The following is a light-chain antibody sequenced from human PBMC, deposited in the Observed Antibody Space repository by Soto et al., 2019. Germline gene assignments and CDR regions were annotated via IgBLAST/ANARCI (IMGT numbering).Light chain of an antibody. CDR1: SGHSNYA. CDR2: LNSDGSH. CDR3: QTWGTGTPWV. V-gene: IGLV4-69*01. Sequence: QPVLTQSPSASASLGASVKLTCTLSSGHSNYAIAWHQQQPEKGPRYLMKLNSDGSHSKGDGIPDRFSGSSSGAERYLTISSRQSEDEADYYCQTWGTGTPWVFGGGTKLTV. J-gene: IGLJ3*02.